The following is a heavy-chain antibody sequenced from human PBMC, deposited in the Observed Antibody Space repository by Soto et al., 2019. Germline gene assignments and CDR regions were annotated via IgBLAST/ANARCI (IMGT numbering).Heavy chain of an antibody. Sequence: SLRLSCAASGFTFSSYGMHWVRQAPGKGLEWVAVISYDGSNKYYADSVKGRFTISRDNSKNTLYLQMNSLRAEDTAVYYCAKDETATYYYGMDVWGQGTTVTVSS. CDR3: AKDETATYYYGMDV. CDR2: ISYDGSNK. V-gene: IGHV3-30*18. CDR1: GFTFSSYG. J-gene: IGHJ6*02.